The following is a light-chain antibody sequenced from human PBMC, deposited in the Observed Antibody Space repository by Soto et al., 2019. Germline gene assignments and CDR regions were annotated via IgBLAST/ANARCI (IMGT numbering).Light chain of an antibody. CDR2: AAS. CDR1: QGISSY. Sequence: DIQLTQSPSFLSASVGDRVTITCRASQGISSYLAWYQQKPGKAPKLLIYAASTLQSGVPSRFSGSGSGTEFHRTVSSLKPEDFATYSCQQLNSYPPRYTFGQGTKLEIK. V-gene: IGKV1-9*01. J-gene: IGKJ2*01. CDR3: QQLNSYPPRYT.